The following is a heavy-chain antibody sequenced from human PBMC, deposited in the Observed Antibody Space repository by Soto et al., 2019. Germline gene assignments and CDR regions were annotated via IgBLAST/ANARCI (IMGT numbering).Heavy chain of an antibody. CDR2: IYHSGST. Sequence: PSETLSLTCAVSGGSISSSNWWSWVRQPPGKGLEWIGEIYHSGSTNYNPSLKSRVTISVDKPKNQFSLKLSSVTAADTAVYYCARSKIVVVPADPRWFDPWGQGTLVTVSS. CDR3: ARSKIVVVPADPRWFDP. D-gene: IGHD2-2*01. J-gene: IGHJ5*02. V-gene: IGHV4-4*02. CDR1: GGSISSSNW.